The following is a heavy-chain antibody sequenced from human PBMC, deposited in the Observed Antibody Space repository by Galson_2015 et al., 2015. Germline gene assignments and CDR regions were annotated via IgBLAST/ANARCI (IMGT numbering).Heavy chain of an antibody. CDR1: GGTFSSYA. CDR2: IIPIFGTA. V-gene: IGHV1-69*13. J-gene: IGHJ4*02. Sequence: SVKVSCKASGGTFSSYAISWVRQAPGQGLEWMGGIIPIFGTANYAQKFQGRVTITADESTSTAYMELNSLRSEDTAVYYCAGGPPYCSGGSCYARYYFAYCGQATLVTVSS. CDR3: AGGPPYCSGGSCYARYYFAY. D-gene: IGHD2-15*01.